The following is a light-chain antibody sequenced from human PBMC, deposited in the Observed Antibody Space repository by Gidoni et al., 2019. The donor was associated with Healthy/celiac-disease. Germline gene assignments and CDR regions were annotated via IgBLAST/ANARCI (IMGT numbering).Light chain of an antibody. CDR2: AAS. Sequence: IQITQSPSSLSASVGDRVTITCRASQSISSYLNWYQQKPGKAPKLLIYAASRLQSGVPSRFSGSGYGTDFTLTIRSLQTEDFATYYCQQSYSTLTCGGGTKVEIK. CDR1: QSISSY. V-gene: IGKV1-39*01. J-gene: IGKJ4*01. CDR3: QQSYSTLT.